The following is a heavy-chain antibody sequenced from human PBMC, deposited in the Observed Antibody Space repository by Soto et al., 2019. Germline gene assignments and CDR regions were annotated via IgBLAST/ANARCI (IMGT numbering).Heavy chain of an antibody. V-gene: IGHV3-23*01. J-gene: IGHJ4*02. CDR3: ATYTAVADPYYFDY. D-gene: IGHD6-19*01. Sequence: GGALRLSCAASGFNFATYSMSWVRQAPGKGLEWVAGISDGVDRAYYGDSVKGRFTISRDTSKNMLYLHMNSLRAEDTAIYYCATYTAVADPYYFDYWGLGPLGTVSS. CDR2: ISDGVDRA. CDR1: GFNFATYS.